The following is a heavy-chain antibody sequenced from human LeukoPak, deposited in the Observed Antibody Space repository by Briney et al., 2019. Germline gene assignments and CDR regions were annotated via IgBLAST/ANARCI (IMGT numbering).Heavy chain of an antibody. CDR1: AYFFTGYY. D-gene: IGHD3-3*01. Sequence: ASVKVSCKTSAYFFTGYYLHWVRQAPGQGLEWMGWINPDTGDTHYIERFEGRISMTRDTSITTAYLELNSLRSDDTAVYYCAKEASSICTRGWFDPWGQGTLVTVSS. CDR3: AKEASSICTRGWFDP. CDR2: INPDTGDT. V-gene: IGHV1-2*02. J-gene: IGHJ5*02.